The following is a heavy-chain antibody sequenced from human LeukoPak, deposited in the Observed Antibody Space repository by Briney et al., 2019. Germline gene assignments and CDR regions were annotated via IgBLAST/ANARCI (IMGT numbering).Heavy chain of an antibody. V-gene: IGHV4-34*01. CDR2: INHSGSA. CDR3: ASGTYCGGDCRGYYYYGMDV. Sequence: PSETLSLTCAVSGGSFSGYYWTWIRQPPGKGLEWIGEINHSGSANYNPSLMSRVTISVDTSKNQFSLKLSSVTAADTAVYYCASGTYCGGDCRGYYYYGMDVWGQGTTVTVSS. CDR1: GGSFSGYY. J-gene: IGHJ6*02. D-gene: IGHD2-21*02.